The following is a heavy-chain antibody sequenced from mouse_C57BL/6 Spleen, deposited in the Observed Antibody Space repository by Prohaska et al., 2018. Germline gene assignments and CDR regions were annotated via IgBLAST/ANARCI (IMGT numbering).Heavy chain of an antibody. CDR1: GYTFTSYG. J-gene: IGHJ2*01. Sequence: ELARPGASVKLSCKASGYTFTSYGISWVKQRTGQGLEWIGEIYPRSGNTYFNEKFKGKATLTADKSSSTAYMELRSLTSEDSAVYFCARRSSDFDYWGQGTTLTVSS. CDR3: ARRSSDFDY. D-gene: IGHD1-1*01. CDR2: IYPRSGNT. V-gene: IGHV1-81*01.